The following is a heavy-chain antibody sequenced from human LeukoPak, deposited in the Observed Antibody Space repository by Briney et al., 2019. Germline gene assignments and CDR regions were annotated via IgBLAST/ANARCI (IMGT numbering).Heavy chain of an antibody. J-gene: IGHJ3*02. CDR2: INHSGST. D-gene: IGHD3-9*01. CDR3: ARAGVMTGDDAFDI. CDR1: GGSFSGYY. Sequence: SETLSLTCAVYGGSFSGYYWSWIRQPPGKGLEWLGEINHSGSTNYNPSLKSRVTISVDTSKNQFSLKLSSVTAADTAVYYCARAGVMTGDDAFDIWGQGTMVTVSS. V-gene: IGHV4-34*01.